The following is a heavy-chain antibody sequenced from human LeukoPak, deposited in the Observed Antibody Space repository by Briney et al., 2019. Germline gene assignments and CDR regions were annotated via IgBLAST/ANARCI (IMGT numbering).Heavy chain of an antibody. CDR1: GSSLSELS. J-gene: IGHJ4*02. D-gene: IGHD3-3*01. CDR2: FDPEEAKM. V-gene: IGHV1-24*01. Sequence: VASVTVSCKVSGSSLSELSIQWVRQAPGKGLECLGGFDPEEAKMVYAQNFQGRVTMTEDTSTQTAYMELSGLTSDDTAVYYCTTRSGDFWSGFVNWGQGTLVTVSS. CDR3: TTRSGDFWSGFVN.